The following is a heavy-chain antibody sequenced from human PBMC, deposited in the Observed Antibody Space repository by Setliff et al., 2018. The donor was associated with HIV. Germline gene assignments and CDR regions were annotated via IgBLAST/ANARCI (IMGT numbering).Heavy chain of an antibody. CDR3: ARSAIFGVV. CDR1: GFTFKSFA. D-gene: IGHD3-3*01. V-gene: IGHV3-23*01. CDR2: ISGRGHNA. Sequence: HPGGSLRLSCVASGFTFKSFAMNWVRQPPGRGLEWVAAISGRGHNATYSDSVKGRFTISRDNSNKTLHLQMNRLRAEDSAVYYCARSAIFGVVWGQGALVTVSS. J-gene: IGHJ4*02.